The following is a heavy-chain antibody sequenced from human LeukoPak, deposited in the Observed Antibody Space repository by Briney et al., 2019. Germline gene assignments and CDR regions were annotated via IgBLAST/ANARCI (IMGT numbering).Heavy chain of an antibody. V-gene: IGHV3-48*03. D-gene: IGHD3-22*01. CDR2: ISSSGSTI. CDR1: GFTFSSYE. CDR3: ARGSNGHYDSSGYYSLSIGLDV. Sequence: GGSLRLSCAASGFTFSSYEMNWVRQAPGKGLEWVSYISSSGSTIYYADSVKGRFTISRDNAKNSLYLQVSSLREEDTAVYYCARGSNGHYDSSGYYSLSIGLDVWGQGTTVTVSS. J-gene: IGHJ6*02.